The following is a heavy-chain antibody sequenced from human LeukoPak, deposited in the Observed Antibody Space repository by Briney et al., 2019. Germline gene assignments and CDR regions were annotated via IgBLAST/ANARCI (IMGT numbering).Heavy chain of an antibody. Sequence: SETLSLTCTVSVGSVSSDSYYWSWIRQPPGKGLEYIGYIHDSGSTNYNPSLKSRVTISVDTSKNQFSLKLSSVTAADTAVYYCSRWCLPNFDYWGRGILVTVSS. V-gene: IGHV4-61*01. CDR2: IHDSGST. CDR1: VGSVSSDSYY. CDR3: SRWCLPNFDY. D-gene: IGHD4/OR15-4a*01. J-gene: IGHJ4*02.